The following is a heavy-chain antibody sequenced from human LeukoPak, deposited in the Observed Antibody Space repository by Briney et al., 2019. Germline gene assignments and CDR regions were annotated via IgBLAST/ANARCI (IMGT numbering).Heavy chain of an antibody. D-gene: IGHD3-10*01. J-gene: IGHJ4*02. V-gene: IGHV6-1*01. Sequence: SQTLSLTCAISGDSVSGSPAVWNWIRQSPSRGLEWLGRAYYRSKWYIDYAVSVKGRITITPDASKNQFSLQLNSVTPEDTAVYYCARGAVRGGTNFDYWGQGTLVTVSS. CDR3: ARGAVRGGTNFDY. CDR2: AYYRSKWYI. CDR1: GDSVSGSPAV.